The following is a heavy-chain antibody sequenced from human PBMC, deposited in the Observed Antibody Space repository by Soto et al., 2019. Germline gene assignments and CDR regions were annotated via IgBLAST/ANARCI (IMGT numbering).Heavy chain of an antibody. D-gene: IGHD3-3*01. J-gene: IGHJ6*02. CDR3: ARDTSRYDFWSGSYRMDV. Sequence: GGSLRLSCAASGFTFSSYAMHWVRQAPGKGLEWVAVISYDGSNKYYADSVKGRFAISRDNSKNTLYLQMNSLRAEDTAVYYCARDTSRYDFWSGSYRMDVWGQGTKVTVYS. V-gene: IGHV3-30*09. CDR1: GFTFSSYA. CDR2: ISYDGSNK.